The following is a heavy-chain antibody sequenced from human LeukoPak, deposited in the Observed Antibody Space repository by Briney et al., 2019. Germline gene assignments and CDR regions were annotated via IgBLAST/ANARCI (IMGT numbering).Heavy chain of an antibody. D-gene: IGHD3-10*01. CDR1: GFTFSSYA. CDR3: ARERGDYDSGSPIVAFDY. CDR2: ISYDGSNK. V-gene: IGHV3-30*04. Sequence: PGGSLRLSCAASGFTFSSYAMHWVRQAPGKGLEWVAVISYDGSNKYYADSVKGRFTISRDNSKNTLYLQMNSLRAEDTAVYYCARERGDYDSGSPIVAFDYWGQGTLVTVSS. J-gene: IGHJ4*02.